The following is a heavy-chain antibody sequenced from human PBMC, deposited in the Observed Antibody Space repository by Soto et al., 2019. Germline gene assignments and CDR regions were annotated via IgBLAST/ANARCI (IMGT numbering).Heavy chain of an antibody. CDR2: ISSSGSTI. Sequence: RRLSCAASGFTFSSYEMNWVRQAPGKGLEWVSYISSSGSTIYYADSVKGRFTISRDNAKNSLYLQMNSLRAEDTAVYYCAAATPLYYYYGMDVWGQGXTVTVSS. CDR3: AAATPLYYYYGMDV. V-gene: IGHV3-48*03. J-gene: IGHJ6*02. D-gene: IGHD2-15*01. CDR1: GFTFSSYE.